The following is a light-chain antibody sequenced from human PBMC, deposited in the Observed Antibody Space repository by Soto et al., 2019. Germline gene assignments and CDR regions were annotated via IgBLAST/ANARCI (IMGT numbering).Light chain of an antibody. V-gene: IGKV3-20*01. CDR3: QQYGRP. Sequence: EIVLTQSPGTLSLSPGEGATLSCRASQTISSFLAWYQQKRGQAPRLLIHGASNRATGIPDRFSGSGSGTDFTLTISRLEPEDFAVYYCQQYGRPFGQGTKVDI. CDR1: QTISSF. CDR2: GAS. J-gene: IGKJ1*01.